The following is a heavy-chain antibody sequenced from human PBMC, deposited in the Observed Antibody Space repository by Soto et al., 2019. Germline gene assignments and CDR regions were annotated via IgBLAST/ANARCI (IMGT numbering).Heavy chain of an antibody. CDR1: GFTVSSNY. CDR3: ARGRDCCGDCPNLFDP. J-gene: IGHJ5*02. Sequence: EVQLVESGGGLVQPGGSLRLSCAASGFTVSSNYMSWVRQAPGQGLEWVAVIYSGGSTYYADYVKGRFTISRHNSKNTQDLQMNSQRAEDTAVYYCARGRDCCGDCPNLFDPWGQGTLVTVSS. V-gene: IGHV3-53*04. D-gene: IGHD2-21*02. CDR2: IYSGGST.